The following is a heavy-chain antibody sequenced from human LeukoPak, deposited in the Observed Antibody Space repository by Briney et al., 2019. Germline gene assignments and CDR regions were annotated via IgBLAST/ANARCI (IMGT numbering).Heavy chain of an antibody. CDR1: GFTFSDYY. D-gene: IGHD2-15*01. Sequence: GGSLRLSCAASGFTFSDYYMSWIRQAPEKGLEWVSFISSSGSTIYYADSMKGRFTISRDNAKNSVYLLMNSLRAEYTSVYYCARGLGYCSGGSCPRRAFDIWGQGTVVTVSS. V-gene: IGHV3-11*01. CDR3: ARGLGYCSGGSCPRRAFDI. J-gene: IGHJ3*02. CDR2: ISSSGSTI.